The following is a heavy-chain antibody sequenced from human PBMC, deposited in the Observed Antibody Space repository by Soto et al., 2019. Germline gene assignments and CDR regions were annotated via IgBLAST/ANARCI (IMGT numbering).Heavy chain of an antibody. J-gene: IGHJ5*02. CDR3: ARTDIVTTNWFDP. CDR1: GESFIGYY. CDR2: INHRGST. D-gene: IGHD5-12*01. Sequence: QVHLQQWGAGLLKPSETLSLTCAVYGESFIGYYWTWIRQPPGKGLEWIGEINHRGSTNYNPSLKSRFTISIDTSKNPFSLKLSSVTAADTSVYYCARTDIVTTNWFDPWGQGTLVTVSS. V-gene: IGHV4-34*02.